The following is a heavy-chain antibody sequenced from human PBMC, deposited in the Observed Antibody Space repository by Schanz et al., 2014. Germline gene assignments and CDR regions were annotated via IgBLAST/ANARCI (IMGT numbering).Heavy chain of an antibody. CDR3: ARDEGRDGYNLAFDV. D-gene: IGHD5-12*01. Sequence: VQLVESGGGLVQPGGSLRLSCAASGFTFSGYTMNWVRQAPGKGLEWVSTVYMSAASTRYADSVKGRFIISRDSSKNTLFLQMNSLRPEDTALYFCARDEGRDGYNLAFDVWGQGTLVTVSS. J-gene: IGHJ3*01. V-gene: IGHV3-23*04. CDR1: GFTFSGYT. CDR2: VYMSAAST.